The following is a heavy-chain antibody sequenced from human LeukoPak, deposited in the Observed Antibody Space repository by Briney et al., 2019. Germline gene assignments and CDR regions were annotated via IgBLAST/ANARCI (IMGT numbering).Heavy chain of an antibody. CDR1: GGSISSYY. D-gene: IGHD1-26*01. Sequence: SETLSLTCTVSGGSISSYYWGWIRQPPGKGLEWIGSIYYSGSTYYNPSLKSRVTISVDTSKNQFSLKLSSVTAADTAVYYCARPARLVGATSAFDIWGQGTMVTVSS. V-gene: IGHV4-39*01. J-gene: IGHJ3*02. CDR3: ARPARLVGATSAFDI. CDR2: IYYSGST.